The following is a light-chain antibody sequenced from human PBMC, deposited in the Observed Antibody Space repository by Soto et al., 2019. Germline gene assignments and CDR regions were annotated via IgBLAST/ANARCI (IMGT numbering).Light chain of an antibody. CDR1: SSDVGSYNL. CDR3: CSYAGSSTYYV. Sequence: QSVLTQPASVSGSPGQSITISCTGTSSDVGSYNLVSWYQQHPGKAPKLMIYEVSKRPSGVSNRFSGSKSGNTASLTISGLQAEDEADYYCCSYAGSSTYYVFGTGTKGHRP. CDR2: EVS. J-gene: IGLJ1*01. V-gene: IGLV2-23*02.